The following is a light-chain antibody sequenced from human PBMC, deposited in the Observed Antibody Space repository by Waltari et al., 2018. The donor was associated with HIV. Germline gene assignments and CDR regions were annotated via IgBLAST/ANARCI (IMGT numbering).Light chain of an antibody. J-gene: IGLJ3*02. CDR3: QSYDSITWV. CDR2: EHN. V-gene: IGLV6-57*02. Sequence: FMLTQPHSVSESPGKTVTISCTGSSGSLASNYVQWYQQRPGSAPTTVIYEHNQRPSGVPDRFSGSIDSSSNSASLTISGLKTEDEADYYCQSYDSITWVFGGGTKLTVL. CDR1: SGSLASNY.